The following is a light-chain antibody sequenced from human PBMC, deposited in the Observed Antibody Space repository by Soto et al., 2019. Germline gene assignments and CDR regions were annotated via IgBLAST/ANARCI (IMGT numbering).Light chain of an antibody. Sequence: QSVLTQPASVSGSPGQSITISCTGTSSDVGAFNYVSWYLQYPGKAPKLMIYEVGNRPSGGSNRFSGSKSGNTASLTISGLQAEDEADYYCCSYASGSIYVFGTGTKLTVL. CDR3: CSYASGSIYV. CDR2: EVG. V-gene: IGLV2-14*01. CDR1: SSDVGAFNY. J-gene: IGLJ1*01.